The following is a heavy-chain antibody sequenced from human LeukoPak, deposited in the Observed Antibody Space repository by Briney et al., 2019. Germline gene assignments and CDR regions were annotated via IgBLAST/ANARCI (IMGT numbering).Heavy chain of an antibody. J-gene: IGHJ4*02. Sequence: GGSLRLSCAASGFTFSSYSMNWVRQAPGKGLEWVSSISTSSSYIYYADSVKGRFTISRDNSKNTLYLQMNSLRAEDTAVYYCAKYILGFYDSSGYYRYWGQGTLVTVSS. D-gene: IGHD3-22*01. CDR1: GFTFSSYS. CDR2: ISTSSSYI. V-gene: IGHV3-21*04. CDR3: AKYILGFYDSSGYYRY.